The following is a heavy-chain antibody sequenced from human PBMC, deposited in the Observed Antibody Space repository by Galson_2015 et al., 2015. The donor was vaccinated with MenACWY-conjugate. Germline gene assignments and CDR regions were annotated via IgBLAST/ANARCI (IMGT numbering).Heavy chain of an antibody. CDR3: TRPAYSSSSEVFDY. Sequence: SLRLSCAASGLTFSGSDMHWVRQASGKGLEWVGRIRSKANSYATAYVVSGKGRFTISRDDSKNTAYLQMNSLKTEDAAVYYCTRPAYSSSSEVFDYWGQGTLVTVSS. J-gene: IGHJ4*02. V-gene: IGHV3-73*01. CDR2: IRSKANSYAT. D-gene: IGHD6-6*01. CDR1: GLTFSGSD.